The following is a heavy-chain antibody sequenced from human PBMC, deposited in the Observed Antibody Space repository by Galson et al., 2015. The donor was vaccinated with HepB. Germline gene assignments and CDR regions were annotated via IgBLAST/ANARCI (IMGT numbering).Heavy chain of an antibody. CDR3: ARGTIARGWFDP. CDR1: GDSVSSSSAA. D-gene: IGHD3-9*01. CDR2: TYYRSKWYN. J-gene: IGHJ5*02. Sequence: CAISGDSVSSSSAAWNWIRQSPSRGLEWLGRTYYRSKWYNDYAESVKSRITINPDTSKNRFSLQLSSLTPEDTAVYYCARGTIARGWFDPWGQGTLVTVSS. V-gene: IGHV6-1*01.